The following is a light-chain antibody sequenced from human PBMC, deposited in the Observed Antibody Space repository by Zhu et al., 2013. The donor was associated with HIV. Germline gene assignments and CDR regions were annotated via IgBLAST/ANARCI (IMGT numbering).Light chain of an antibody. CDR3: ATWDDRPDGHWV. CDR1: SSNIGSTT. V-gene: IGLV1-44*01. CDR2: TNT. J-gene: IGLJ3*02. Sequence: QSVLTQPPSASGTPGQRVTISCSGSSSNIGSTTVNWYQQLPGTAPKLLIYTNTQRPSEVPDRFSGSKSGTSASLAISGLQSEDEADYYCATWDDRPDGHWVFGGGTKLTVL.